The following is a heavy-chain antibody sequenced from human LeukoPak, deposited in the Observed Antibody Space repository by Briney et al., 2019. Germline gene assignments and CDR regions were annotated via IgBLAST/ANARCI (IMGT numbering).Heavy chain of an antibody. CDR2: ISGRGGST. J-gene: IGHJ5*02. D-gene: IGHD3-9*01. CDR3: AKGYYDLLTDYFPNWFNP. CDR1: GFTFSSYA. Sequence: PGGSLRLSCAASGFTFSSYAMSWVRQAPGKGLEWVSAISGRGGSTFYADSVKGRFTISRDNSKNTLYLQMNSLRADDTAVYCCAKGYYDLLTDYFPNWFNPWGQGTLVIVSS. V-gene: IGHV3-23*01.